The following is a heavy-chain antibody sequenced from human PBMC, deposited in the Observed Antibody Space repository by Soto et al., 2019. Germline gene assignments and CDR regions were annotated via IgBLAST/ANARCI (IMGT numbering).Heavy chain of an antibody. Sequence: GGSLRLSCAASGFTFSSYGMHWVRQAPGKGLEWVAVISYDGSNKYYADSVKGRFTISRDNSKNTLYLQMNSLRAEDTAVYYCAKDSGLPDYYDSSGYYLEYFQHWGQGTLVTVSS. J-gene: IGHJ1*01. CDR2: ISYDGSNK. V-gene: IGHV3-30*18. D-gene: IGHD3-22*01. CDR3: AKDSGLPDYYDSSGYYLEYFQH. CDR1: GFTFSSYG.